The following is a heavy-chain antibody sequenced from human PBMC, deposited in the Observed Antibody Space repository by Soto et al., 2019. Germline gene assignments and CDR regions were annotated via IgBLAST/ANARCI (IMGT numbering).Heavy chain of an antibody. CDR2: ISYDGSNK. CDR1: GFTFSSYA. D-gene: IGHD6-6*01. Sequence: GGSLRLSCAASGFTFSSYAMHWVRQAPGKGLEWVAVISYDGSNKYYADSVKGRFTISRDNSKNTLYLQMNSLRAEDTAVYYCARDGRGSSSLSYYYYYYGMDVWGQGTTVTVSS. V-gene: IGHV3-30-3*01. CDR3: ARDGRGSSSLSYYYYYYGMDV. J-gene: IGHJ6*02.